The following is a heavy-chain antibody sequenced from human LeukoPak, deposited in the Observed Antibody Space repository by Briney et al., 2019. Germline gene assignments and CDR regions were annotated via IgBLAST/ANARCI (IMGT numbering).Heavy chain of an antibody. J-gene: IGHJ4*02. CDR1: GGSISSYY. Sequence: SETLSLTCTVSGGSISSYYWSWIRQPPGRGLEWIGYIYYSGSTNYNPSLKSRVTISVDTSKNQFSLKLSSVTAADTAVYYCARGRRYGDFDYWGQGTLVTVSS. D-gene: IGHD4-17*01. CDR3: ARGRRYGDFDY. CDR2: IYYSGST. V-gene: IGHV4-59*01.